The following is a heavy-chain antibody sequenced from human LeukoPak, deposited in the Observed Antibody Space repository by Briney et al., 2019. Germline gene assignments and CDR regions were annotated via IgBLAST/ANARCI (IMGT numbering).Heavy chain of an antibody. J-gene: IGHJ1*01. Sequence: ASVKVSCTASGGTFSFYSLNWVRQAPGQGLEWMGGIIPKFGSTNYAQKFHDRLSITTDESTTTAYMELSSLRSEDTALYFCARDNLAPSGVKYFHLWGPGTLVTVSS. CDR3: ARDNLAPSGVKYFHL. V-gene: IGHV1-69*05. D-gene: IGHD3-16*02. CDR1: GGTFSFYS. CDR2: IIPKFGST.